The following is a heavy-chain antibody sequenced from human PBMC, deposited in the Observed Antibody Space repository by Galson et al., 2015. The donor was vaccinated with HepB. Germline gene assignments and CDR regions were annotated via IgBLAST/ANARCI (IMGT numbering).Heavy chain of an antibody. J-gene: IGHJ3*01. D-gene: IGHD3-10*01. CDR3: AMDSFTCYYGSGTPRGAFDL. CDR2: FDPEDGEI. CDR1: GYSLTESS. Sequence: SVKVSCKVSGYSLTESSMYWVRQAPGKGLEWMGDFDPEDGEIVYAQKFQGRVSMTEDTSAETAYMELSSLRSEDTAVYYCAMDSFTCYYGSGTPRGAFDLWGKGTMVPVSS. V-gene: IGHV1-24*01.